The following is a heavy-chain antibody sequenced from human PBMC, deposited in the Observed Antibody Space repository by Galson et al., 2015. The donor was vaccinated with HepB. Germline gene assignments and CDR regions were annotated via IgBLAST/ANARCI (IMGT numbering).Heavy chain of an antibody. J-gene: IGHJ4*02. CDR1: GFTFSDYY. Sequence: SLRLSCAASGFTFSDYYMSWIRQAPGKRLEWVSYISSSSSYTNYADSVKGRFTISRDNAKNSLYLQMNCLRAEDTAVYYCASWLPDSSAGDYWGQGTLVTVSS. D-gene: IGHD6-13*01. CDR3: ASWLPDSSAGDY. CDR2: ISSSSSYT. V-gene: IGHV3-11*06.